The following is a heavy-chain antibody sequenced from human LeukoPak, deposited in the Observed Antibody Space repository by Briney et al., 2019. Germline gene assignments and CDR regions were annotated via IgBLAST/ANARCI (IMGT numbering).Heavy chain of an antibody. Sequence: SQTLSLTCTVSGGSISSGSYYWSWIRQPAGKGLEWIGRIYTSGSTNYNPSLKSRVTISVDTSKNQFSLKLSSVTAADTAVYYCARGVDSNYDFDYWGQGTLVTVSS. D-gene: IGHD4-11*01. V-gene: IGHV4-61*02. CDR2: IYTSGST. J-gene: IGHJ4*02. CDR3: ARGVDSNYDFDY. CDR1: GGSISSGSYY.